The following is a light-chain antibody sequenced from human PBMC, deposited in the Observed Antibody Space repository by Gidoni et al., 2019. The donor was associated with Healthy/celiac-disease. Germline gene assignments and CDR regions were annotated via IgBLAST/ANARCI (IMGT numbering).Light chain of an antibody. CDR1: QSISSY. V-gene: IGKV1-39*01. Sequence: IQMTQYPSSLSASVGDRVTITCRARQSISSYLNWYQQKPGKAPKLLIYAASRLQRGVPSRFSGSGSGTYFTLTISSLQPEDFATYYCQQSYCTPRTFGQXTKVEIK. CDR2: AAS. J-gene: IGKJ1*01. CDR3: QQSYCTPRT.